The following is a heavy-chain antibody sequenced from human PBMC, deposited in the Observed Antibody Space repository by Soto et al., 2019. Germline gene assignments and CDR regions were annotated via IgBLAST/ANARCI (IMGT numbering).Heavy chain of an antibody. D-gene: IGHD2-15*01. J-gene: IGHJ6*02. Sequence: QLVESGGGLVRPGGSLRLSCSASGFSISSAWMNWVRQAPGKGLEWVGRIKTKIEGETTHYAAPGNRRFTVSRDDSKNMLYLQRNSLKADDTTLYYCTTCSVEGVGGQGTTVTVSS. CDR2: IKTKIEGETT. CDR3: TTCSVEGV. V-gene: IGHV3-15*07. CDR1: GFSISSAW.